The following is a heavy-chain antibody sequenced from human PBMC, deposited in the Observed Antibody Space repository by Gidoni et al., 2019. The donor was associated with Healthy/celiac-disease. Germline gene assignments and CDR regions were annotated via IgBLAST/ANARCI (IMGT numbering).Heavy chain of an antibody. Sequence: QITLKESAPTLVKPTQTRTLTCPSPAFSLSTSGVGVGWIRQPPGTALEWLALIYWNDDKRYSPSLKSRLTITKDTAKNQVVLTMTNMDPVDTATYYCAHKEGVVRSWYFDLWGRGTLVTVSS. CDR2: IYWNDDK. CDR3: AHKEGVVRSWYFDL. J-gene: IGHJ2*01. D-gene: IGHD3-3*01. CDR1: AFSLSTSGVG. V-gene: IGHV2-5*01.